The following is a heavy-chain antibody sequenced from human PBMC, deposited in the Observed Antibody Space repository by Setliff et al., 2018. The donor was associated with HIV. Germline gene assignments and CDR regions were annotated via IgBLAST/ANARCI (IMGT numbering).Heavy chain of an antibody. Sequence: GASVKVSCKASGGTFSSYAISWVRQAPGQGLEWMGGIIPIFGTANYAQKFRGRVTITADESTSTAYMELSSLRSEDTAVYYCAATYYYDSSGLHGFDYWGQGTLVTVSS. V-gene: IGHV1-69*13. D-gene: IGHD3-22*01. CDR1: GGTFSSYA. J-gene: IGHJ4*02. CDR3: AATYYYDSSGLHGFDY. CDR2: IIPIFGTA.